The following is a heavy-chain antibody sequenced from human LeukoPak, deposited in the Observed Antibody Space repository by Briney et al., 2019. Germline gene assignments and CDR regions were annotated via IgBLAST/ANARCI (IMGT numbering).Heavy chain of an antibody. V-gene: IGHV3-7*01. CDR1: GFTFSSYW. Sequence: PGGSLRLSCAASGFTFSSYWMSWVRQAPRKGLEWVANIKQDGSEKYYVDSVKGRFTISRDNAKNSLYLQMNSLRAEDTAVYYCARASVSDFWSGPLHYYYYMDVWGKGTTVTVSS. CDR2: IKQDGSEK. J-gene: IGHJ6*03. CDR3: ARASVSDFWSGPLHYYYYMDV. D-gene: IGHD3-3*01.